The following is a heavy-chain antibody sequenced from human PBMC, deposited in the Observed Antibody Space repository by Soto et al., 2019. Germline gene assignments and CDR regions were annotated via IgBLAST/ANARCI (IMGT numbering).Heavy chain of an antibody. Sequence: GGSLRLSCAASGFTFSSYGMHWVRQAPGKGLEWVAVIWYDGSNKYYADSVKGRFTISRDNSKNTLYLQMNSLRAEDTAVYYCARDGGYCSGGSCPIALLYWGQGTLVTVSS. J-gene: IGHJ4*02. CDR1: GFTFSSYG. V-gene: IGHV3-33*01. CDR3: ARDGGYCSGGSCPIALLY. D-gene: IGHD2-15*01. CDR2: IWYDGSNK.